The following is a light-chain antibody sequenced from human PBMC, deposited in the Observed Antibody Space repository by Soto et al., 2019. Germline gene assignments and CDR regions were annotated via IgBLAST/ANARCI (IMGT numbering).Light chain of an antibody. J-gene: IGLJ1*01. CDR2: DVS. Sequence: QSVLTQPASVSGPPGQSITISCTGTSSDFGGYNYVSWYQQHPGKAPKLMIYDVSNRPSGVSNRFSGSKSGNTASLTISGLQAEDEADYYCSSYTSSSTYVFGTGTKVTVL. CDR3: SSYTSSSTYV. CDR1: SSDFGGYNY. V-gene: IGLV2-14*01.